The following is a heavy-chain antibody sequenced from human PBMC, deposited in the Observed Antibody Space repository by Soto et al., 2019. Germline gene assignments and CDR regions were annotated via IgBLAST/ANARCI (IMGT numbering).Heavy chain of an antibody. V-gene: IGHV3-23*01. D-gene: IGHD1-7*01. Sequence: GTLSLSGAAAGFTLSDYVMNWVRRAPGKGLEWVSTINFSGDKTFYSDSVKGRFTISRDNSRETLFLQMKSMRADDAAVYYCARSARTATTTWGAFDIWGQGTMVTVSS. CDR3: ARSARTATTTWGAFDI. J-gene: IGHJ3*02. CDR1: GFTLSDYV. CDR2: INFSGDKT.